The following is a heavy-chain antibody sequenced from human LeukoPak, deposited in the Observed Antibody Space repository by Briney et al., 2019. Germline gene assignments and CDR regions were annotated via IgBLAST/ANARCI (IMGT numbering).Heavy chain of an antibody. CDR1: GGTFSSYA. J-gene: IGHJ4*02. V-gene: IGHV1-69*05. Sequence: SVKVSCKASGGTFSSYAISWVRQAPGQGLEWMGGIIPIFGTANYAQKFQGRVTITTDESTSTAYMELSSLRSEDTAVYYCASSWDGYNSPFDYWGQGTLVTVSS. D-gene: IGHD5-24*01. CDR2: IIPIFGTA. CDR3: ASSWDGYNSPFDY.